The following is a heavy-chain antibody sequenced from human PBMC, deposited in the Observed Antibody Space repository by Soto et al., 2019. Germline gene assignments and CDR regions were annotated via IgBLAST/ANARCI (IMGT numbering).Heavy chain of an antibody. Sequence: QVQLVQSGAEVKKPGASVKVSCKVSGYTLTELSMHWVRQAPGKGLEWMGGFDPEDGETIYAQKFQGRVTMTEDTSTDTAYMELSSLRSEDTAVYYGATDPLRVVAENDAEYFQHWGQGTLVTVSS. CDR2: FDPEDGET. CDR3: ATDPLRVVAENDAEYFQH. D-gene: IGHD2-15*01. J-gene: IGHJ1*01. V-gene: IGHV1-24*01. CDR1: GYTLTELS.